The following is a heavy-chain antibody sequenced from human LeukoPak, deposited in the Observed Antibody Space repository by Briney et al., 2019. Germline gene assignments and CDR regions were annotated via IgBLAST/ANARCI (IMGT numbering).Heavy chain of an antibody. CDR2: INPNSGDT. D-gene: IGHD2-21*02. J-gene: IGHJ4*02. CDR3: ARALRSVTVPRYYFDY. Sequence: ASVKVSCKPSGYTFTGYYLHWVRQAPGQGLEWMGWINPNSGDTNYAQQFQGRVTMPRATSISTDYMELSRLRSDDTAVFYSARALRSVTVPRYYFDYWGQGTLVTVSS. CDR1: GYTFTGYY. V-gene: IGHV1-2*02.